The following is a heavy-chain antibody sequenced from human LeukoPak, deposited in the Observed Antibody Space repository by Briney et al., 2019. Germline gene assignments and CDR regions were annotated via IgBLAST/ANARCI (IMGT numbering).Heavy chain of an antibody. D-gene: IGHD3-10*01. Sequence: PSETLSLTCTVSGGSISSRTYYWGWIRQPPGKGLEWIGTIYYSGSTYYNPSLKSRVTISVDTSKNQFSLKLSSVTAADTAVYYCASLWFGELSLDYWGQGTLVTVSS. CDR2: IYYSGST. CDR3: ASLWFGELSLDY. CDR1: GGSISSRTYY. V-gene: IGHV4-39*01. J-gene: IGHJ4*02.